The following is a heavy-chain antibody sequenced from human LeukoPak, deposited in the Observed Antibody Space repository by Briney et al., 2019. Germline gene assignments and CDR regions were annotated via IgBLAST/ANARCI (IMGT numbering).Heavy chain of an antibody. J-gene: IGHJ4*02. Sequence: SETLSLTCAVSGYSISSGYYWGWIRQPPGKGVEWIGSIYHSGSTYYNPSLKSRVTISVDTSKNQFSLKLSSVTAADTAVYYCARTFSETATFDYWGQGTLVTVSS. CDR2: IYHSGST. D-gene: IGHD2-21*02. CDR1: GYSISSGYY. CDR3: ARTFSETATFDY. V-gene: IGHV4-38-2*01.